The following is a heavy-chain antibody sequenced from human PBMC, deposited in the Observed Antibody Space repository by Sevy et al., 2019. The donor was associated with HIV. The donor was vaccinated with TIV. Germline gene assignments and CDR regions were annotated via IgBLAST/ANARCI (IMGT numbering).Heavy chain of an antibody. Sequence: GGSLRLSCTVSGFTVSSNFISWVRQAPGKGLEWVSVIWLTGATYYADSVKGRFTISRDNSTNTVYLDMNSLRAEDTAVYYCARGKHVSDYYGSFDYWGQGTLVTVSS. V-gene: IGHV3-53*01. CDR1: GFTVSSNF. CDR2: IWLTGAT. D-gene: IGHD3-3*01. J-gene: IGHJ4*02. CDR3: ARGKHVSDYYGSFDY.